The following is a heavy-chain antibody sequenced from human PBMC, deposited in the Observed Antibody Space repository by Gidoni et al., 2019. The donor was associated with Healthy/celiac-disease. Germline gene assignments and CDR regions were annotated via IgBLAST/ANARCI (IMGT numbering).Heavy chain of an antibody. V-gene: IGHV4-34*01. J-gene: IGHJ4*02. CDR3: ARGLIRSFWSGYRDFDY. CDR2: INHSGST. CDR1: GGSFRGYY. Sequence: QVQLQQWGAGLLKPSETLSLTCAVYGGSFRGYYWSWIRQPPGKGLEWIGEINHSGSTNYNPSLKSRVTISVDTSKNQFSLKLSSVTAADTAVYYCARGLIRSFWSGYRDFDYWGQGTLVTVSS. D-gene: IGHD3-3*01.